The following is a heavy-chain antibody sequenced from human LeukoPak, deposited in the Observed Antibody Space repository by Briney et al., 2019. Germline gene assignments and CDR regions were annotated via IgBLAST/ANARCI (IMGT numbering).Heavy chain of an antibody. Sequence: GGSLRLSCAASGFTFSSHWMSWVRQAPGKGLEWVANIKQDGSEKYYVDSVKGRFTISRDNAKNSLYLQMNSLRAEDTAVYYCASYNYYDSSGQIDYWGQGTLVTVSS. CDR3: ASYNYYDSSGQIDY. J-gene: IGHJ4*02. V-gene: IGHV3-7*01. D-gene: IGHD3-22*01. CDR2: IKQDGSEK. CDR1: GFTFSSHW.